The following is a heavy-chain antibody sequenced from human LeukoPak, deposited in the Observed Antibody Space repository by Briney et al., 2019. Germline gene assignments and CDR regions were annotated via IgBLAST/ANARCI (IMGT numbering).Heavy chain of an antibody. CDR1: GFTFSSDG. Sequence: PGGSLRLSCAASGFTFSSDGMSWVRQAPGKGLEWVSAISGSGGSTYNADSVKGRFTISRDNSKNTLYLQMNSLRAEDTAVYYCAKALKVVAGSGPVDYYYYMNGWGKRSTATTS. CDR2: ISGSGGST. CDR3: AKALKVVAGSGPVDYYYYMNG. J-gene: IGHJ6*03. D-gene: IGHD6-19*01. V-gene: IGHV3-23*01.